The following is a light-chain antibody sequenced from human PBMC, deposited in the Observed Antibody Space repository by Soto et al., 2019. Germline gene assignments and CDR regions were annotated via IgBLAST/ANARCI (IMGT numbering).Light chain of an antibody. J-gene: IGLJ3*02. CDR2: SYN. CDR1: TSNIGSYN. Sequence: QSVLTQPPSASGTPGQRVTISCSGSTSNIGSYNVNWYQQLPGMAPKVVIQSYNRRPSGVSDRFSGSQSGTSASLAISDLQSEDEADYYCAAWDDSLNGWVFGGGTKLTVL. V-gene: IGLV1-44*01. CDR3: AAWDDSLNGWV.